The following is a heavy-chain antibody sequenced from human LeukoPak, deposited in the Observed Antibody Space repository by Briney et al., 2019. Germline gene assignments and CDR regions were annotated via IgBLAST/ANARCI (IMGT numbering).Heavy chain of an antibody. CDR3: ARDHLFAFDI. CDR2: ISYDGSNK. Sequence: GGSLRLSCAASGFTFSSYAMHWVRQAPGKGLEWVAVISYDGSNKYYADSVKGRFTISRDNSKNTLYLQMNSLRAEDMAVYYCARDHLFAFDIWGQGTMVTVSS. V-gene: IGHV3-30*04. CDR1: GFTFSSYA. J-gene: IGHJ3*02.